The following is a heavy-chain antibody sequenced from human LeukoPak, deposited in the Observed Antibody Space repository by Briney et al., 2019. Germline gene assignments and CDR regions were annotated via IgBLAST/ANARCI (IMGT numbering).Heavy chain of an antibody. J-gene: IGHJ3*02. Sequence: GGSLRLSCAASGFTFSSYAMSWVRQAPGKGLEWVSTISGSGGSTYFADSVQGRFTISRDNSKNTLYLQMNSLRAEDTAVFFCAKSYGYSSSSGSWAFDIWGQGTMVTVSS. CDR3: AKSYGYSSSSGSWAFDI. D-gene: IGHD6-6*01. CDR2: ISGSGGST. CDR1: GFTFSSYA. V-gene: IGHV3-23*01.